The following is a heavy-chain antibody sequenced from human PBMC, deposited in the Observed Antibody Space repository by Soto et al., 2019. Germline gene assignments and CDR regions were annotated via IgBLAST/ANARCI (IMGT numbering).Heavy chain of an antibody. J-gene: IGHJ1*01. CDR3: ATALQLTASRVGYFQH. Sequence: VSAKVSCKVSRYTLTELSMHWVRQAPGKRLEWMGGFDPEDGETIYTQKFKGRVTMTEDTSTDTAYMELSSLRSEDTAVYYCATALQLTASRVGYFQHWGQGTLVTVSS. V-gene: IGHV1-24*01. CDR1: RYTLTELS. CDR2: FDPEDGET. D-gene: IGHD5-18*01.